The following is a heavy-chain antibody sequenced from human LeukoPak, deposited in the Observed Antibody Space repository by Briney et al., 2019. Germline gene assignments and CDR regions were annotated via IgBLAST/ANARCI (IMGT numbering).Heavy chain of an antibody. V-gene: IGHV4-61*01. CDR2: FCCSGST. J-gene: IGHJ4*02. CDR1: GASLSSGSHY. D-gene: IGHD4-23*01. CDR3: ARAVAAVSLDY. Sequence: SETLSLTCTVSGASLSSGSHYWSWLRQAPGKGLEWIGYFCCSGSTNYNPSLKSRVTISVDTSKNQFSLKVSSVTAADTAVYYCARAVAAVSLDYWGQGTLVTVSS.